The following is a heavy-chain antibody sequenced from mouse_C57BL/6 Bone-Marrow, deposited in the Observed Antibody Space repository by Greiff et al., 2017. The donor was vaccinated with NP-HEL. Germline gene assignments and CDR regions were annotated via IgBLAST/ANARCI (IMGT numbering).Heavy chain of an antibody. CDR3: ARNGGSRATGTEFAY. V-gene: IGHV5-12*01. D-gene: IGHD3-1*01. Sequence: EVKLMESGGGLVQPGGSLKLSCAASGFTFSDYYMYWVRQTPEKRLEWVAYISNGGGSTYYQDTVKGRFTISRDNAKNTLYLHMSRLKSEDTAMYYCARNGGSRATGTEFAYWGQGTLVTVSA. J-gene: IGHJ3*01. CDR2: ISNGGGST. CDR1: GFTFSDYY.